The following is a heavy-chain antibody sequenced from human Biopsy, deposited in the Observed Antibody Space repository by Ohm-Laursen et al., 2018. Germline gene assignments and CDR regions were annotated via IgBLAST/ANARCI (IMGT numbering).Heavy chain of an antibody. D-gene: IGHD2-15*01. CDR2: INQAGTT. Sequence: TLSLTCAVYGKTFSDYQWSWIRQPPGKGLEWIGQINQAGTTNYNPSLKSRVSISADASKYEFSLRLTSVTAADTAVYLCGNEVHGRDYWGLGAQVTVSS. J-gene: IGHJ4*02. CDR3: GNEVHGRDY. V-gene: IGHV4-34*08. CDR1: GKTFSDYQ.